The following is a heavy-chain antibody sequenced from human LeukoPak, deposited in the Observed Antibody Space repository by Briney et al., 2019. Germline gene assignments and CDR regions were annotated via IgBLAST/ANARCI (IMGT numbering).Heavy chain of an antibody. CDR2: LRIGGGGT. CDR3: ARCMVLSQGWCNWFDP. J-gene: IGHJ5*02. CDR1: GFDLTTYA. D-gene: IGHD6-13*01. Sequence: GGSLRLSCAASGFDLTTYAMTWLRQAPAKGLKWGSSLRIGGGGTDYADSVKGPFTISRDNSENTLHLQMNNLRVEDTARYFCARCMVLSQGWCNWFDPWGQGTLVTVSS. V-gene: IGHV3-23*01.